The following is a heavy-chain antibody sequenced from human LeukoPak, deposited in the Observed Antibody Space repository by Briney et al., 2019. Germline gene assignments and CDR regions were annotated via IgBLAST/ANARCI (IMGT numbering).Heavy chain of an antibody. CDR2: INHSGST. V-gene: IGHV4-34*01. Sequence: PSETLSLTCAVYGGSFSGYYWSWIRQPPGKGLEWIGEINHSGSTNYNPSLKSRVTISVDTSKNQFSLKLSSVTAADTAVYYCARAPYYYDSSGYYFIDAFDIWGQGTMVTVSS. CDR1: GGSFSGYY. CDR3: ARAPYYYDSSGYYFIDAFDI. J-gene: IGHJ3*02. D-gene: IGHD3-22*01.